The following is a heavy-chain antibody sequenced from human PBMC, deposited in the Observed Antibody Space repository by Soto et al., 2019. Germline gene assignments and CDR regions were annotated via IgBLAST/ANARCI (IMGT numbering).Heavy chain of an antibody. D-gene: IGHD3-9*01. CDR2: INPNSGGT. CDR1: GYTFTGYD. Sequence: ASVKVSCKASGYTFTGYDMHWVRQAPGQGLEWMGWINPNSGGTNYAQKFQGRVTMTRDTSISTAYMELSRLRSDDTAVYYCAGGYYDILTGYYRYYYYGMDVWGQGTTVTVSS. CDR3: AGGYYDILTGYYRYYYYGMDV. V-gene: IGHV1-2*02. J-gene: IGHJ6*02.